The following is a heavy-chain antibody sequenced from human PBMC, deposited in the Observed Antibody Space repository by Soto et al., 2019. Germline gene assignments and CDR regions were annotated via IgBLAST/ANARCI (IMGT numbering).Heavy chain of an antibody. CDR1: GGSISSSTW. V-gene: IGHV4-4*02. Sequence: PSETLSLTCAVSGGSISSSTWRSWVRQPPGKGLEWIGEIHHSGSTNYNPSLKSRFTISIDKSRNQLSLQMNCVSPADTAVYYCARSETSNYYDRPLDVWGQGTTVTVSS. D-gene: IGHD3-22*01. CDR3: ARSETSNYYDRPLDV. J-gene: IGHJ6*02. CDR2: IHHSGST.